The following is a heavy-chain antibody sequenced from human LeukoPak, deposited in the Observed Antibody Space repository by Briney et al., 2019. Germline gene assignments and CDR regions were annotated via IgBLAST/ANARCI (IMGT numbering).Heavy chain of an antibody. J-gene: IGHJ6*02. CDR2: IIYSGST. D-gene: IGHD2-2*01. CDR1: GGSMSRYY. CDR3: ARDEMPVVSDNGMDV. V-gene: IGHV4-59*01. Sequence: SETLSLTCTVSGGSMSRYYWSWIRQAPGKGLEWIGYIIYSGSTNYNPSLKSRVTIALDTSKNQFSLKLRSVTAADTAVYYCARDEMPVVSDNGMDVWGQGTTVTVSS.